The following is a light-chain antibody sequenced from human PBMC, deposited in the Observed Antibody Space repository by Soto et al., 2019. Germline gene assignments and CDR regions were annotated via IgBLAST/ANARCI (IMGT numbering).Light chain of an antibody. J-gene: IGKJ5*01. Sequence: EIVMTQSPATLSVSPGERATLSCRASQSVRSKLAWYHQKPGQAPRLLIYGASTRANGVPARFSGSGSGTEFSLTISSLQSEDFAVYYCQQYSNWPLITFGQGTRLEIK. CDR1: QSVRSK. CDR3: QQYSNWPLIT. V-gene: IGKV3-15*01. CDR2: GAS.